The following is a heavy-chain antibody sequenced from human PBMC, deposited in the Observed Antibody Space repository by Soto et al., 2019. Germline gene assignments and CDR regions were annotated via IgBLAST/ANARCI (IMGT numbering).Heavy chain of an antibody. V-gene: IGHV1-69*01. J-gene: IGHJ4*02. CDR3: ARGGRGYTWFNEF. CDR2: IIPVFQTA. D-gene: IGHD3-3*01. CDR1: GGLFSSYP. Sequence: QEQLVQSGAEVKKPGSSVKVSCKASGGLFSSYPISWVRQVPGQGLEWMGGIIPVFQTAYYTQRFQGRVTITAAESTNTAYMELSSLRSEDTAIYYCARGGRGYTWFNEFWGKGTLVTVS.